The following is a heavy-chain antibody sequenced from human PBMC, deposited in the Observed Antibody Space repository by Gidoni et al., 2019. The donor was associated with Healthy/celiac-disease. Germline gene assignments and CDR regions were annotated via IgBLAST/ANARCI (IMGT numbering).Heavy chain of an antibody. CDR2: ISVSGGST. CDR3: AKDPMVQGRYYYYYMDV. J-gene: IGHJ6*03. D-gene: IGHD3-10*01. CDR1: GFTFSSSA. V-gene: IGHV3-23*01. Sequence: EVQLLESGGGLVQPGGSLRLSCAASGFTFSSSAMSWVRQAPGKGLEWVAAISVSGGSTYYADSVKGRFTISRDNSKNTLYLQMNSLRAEDTAVYYCAKDPMVQGRYYYYYMDVWGKGTTVTVSS.